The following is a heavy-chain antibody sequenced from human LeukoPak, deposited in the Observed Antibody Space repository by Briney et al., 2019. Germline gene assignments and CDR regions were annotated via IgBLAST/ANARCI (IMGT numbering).Heavy chain of an antibody. D-gene: IGHD2-21*01. CDR1: GFTFKSYW. CDR3: ARYRMVSYYFDN. J-gene: IGHJ4*02. Sequence: GGSLRLSCAASGFTFKSYWMYWVRQAPGKGLVWVSRINTDGSTTTYADPVKGRFTISRDNANNMVYLQMNSLRAEDTAVYYCARYRMVSYYFDNWGQGSLVTVSS. CDR2: INTDGSTT. V-gene: IGHV3-74*01.